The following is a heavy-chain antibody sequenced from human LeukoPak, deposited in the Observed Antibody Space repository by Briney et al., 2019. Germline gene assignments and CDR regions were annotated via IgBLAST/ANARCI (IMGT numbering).Heavy chain of an antibody. D-gene: IGHD4-17*01. CDR2: INPNSGGT. CDR3: ARDPGDGDKRGDY. J-gene: IGHJ4*02. V-gene: IGHV1-2*02. Sequence: GASVKDSCKASGYTLTDYYMHWVRQAPGQGLEWMGWINPNSGGTNYAQKFQDRVTMTRDTSISTAYMELSRLRSDDTAVYYCARDPGDGDKRGDYWGQGTLVTVSS. CDR1: GYTLTDYY.